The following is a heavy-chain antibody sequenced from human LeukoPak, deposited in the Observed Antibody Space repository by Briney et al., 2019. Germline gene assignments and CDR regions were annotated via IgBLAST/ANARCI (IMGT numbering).Heavy chain of an antibody. D-gene: IGHD2-8*01. Sequence: AGGSLRLSCAATGFTLSGHSMNWVRQAPGKGLDWVSSISPTSAYIYYQDSVKGRFTISRDDAKNSLYLEMDSLRAEDTAVYYCVRDTSGSYWGQGTLVTVSS. J-gene: IGHJ4*02. CDR1: GFTLSGHS. CDR2: ISPTSAYI. V-gene: IGHV3-21*01. CDR3: VRDTSGSY.